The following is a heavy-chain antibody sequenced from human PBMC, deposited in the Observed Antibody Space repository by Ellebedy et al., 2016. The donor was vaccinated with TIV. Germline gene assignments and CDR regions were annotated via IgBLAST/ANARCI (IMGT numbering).Heavy chain of an antibody. D-gene: IGHD5-12*01. V-gene: IGHV1-18*01. CDR1: GYDFASYS. CDR2: ISAYTGDT. J-gene: IGHJ4*02. Sequence: ASVKVSCKASGYDFASYSMSWVRQAPGQGLEWMGWISAYTGDTNYAQKFQGRVTMTTDTSTSTAYMELRSLRFEDTAVYYCAIYMIQGMVARYLWFDYWGQGTLVTVSS. CDR3: AIYMIQGMVARYLWFDY.